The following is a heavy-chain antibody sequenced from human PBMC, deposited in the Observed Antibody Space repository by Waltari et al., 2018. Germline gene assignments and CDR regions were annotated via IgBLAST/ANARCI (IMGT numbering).Heavy chain of an antibody. CDR2: ISYDGSTT. CDR1: GFTFTNYG. J-gene: IGHJ4*02. CDR3: AKDSAFRYNLYANYYFEF. Sequence: QVQLVESGGGVVQPGGSLRLSCITSGFTFTNYGKHWFRQTPGKGLEGVAFISYDGSTTYYADSVKGRFTISRDTSKNTVFLQMSSLRAEDTAVYYCAKDSAFRYNLYANYYFEFWGQGTLVTVSS. V-gene: IGHV3-30*18. D-gene: IGHD1-20*01.